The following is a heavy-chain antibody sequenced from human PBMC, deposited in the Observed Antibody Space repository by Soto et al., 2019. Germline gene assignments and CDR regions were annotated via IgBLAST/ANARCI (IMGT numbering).Heavy chain of an antibody. CDR2: IKSKTDGGTT. CDR3: TTRNWNSPFWFADY. J-gene: IGHJ4*02. CDR1: GFTFSNAW. V-gene: IGHV3-15*01. Sequence: EVQLVESGGGLVKPGGTLRLSCAASGFTFSNAWMSWVRQAPGKGLEWVGRIKSKTDGGTTDYAAPVKGRCTISRHDSKNTLYLQMNSLKTEGTAVYYCTTRNWNSPFWFADYWGQGTLVTFSS. D-gene: IGHD1-7*01.